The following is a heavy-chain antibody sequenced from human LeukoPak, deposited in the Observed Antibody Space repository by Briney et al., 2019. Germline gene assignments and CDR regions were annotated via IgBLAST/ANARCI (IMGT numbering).Heavy chain of an antibody. V-gene: IGHV3-30-3*01. CDR1: GFTFSSYA. D-gene: IGHD5-12*01. J-gene: IGHJ3*02. CDR3: ARDSEMATPQGDAFDI. Sequence: PGRSLRLSCAASGFTFSSYAMHWVRQAPGKGLEWVAVVSYDGSNKYYADSVKGRFTISRDNSENTLHLQMNSLRAEDTAVYYCARDSEMATPQGDAFDIWGQGTMVTVSS. CDR2: VSYDGSNK.